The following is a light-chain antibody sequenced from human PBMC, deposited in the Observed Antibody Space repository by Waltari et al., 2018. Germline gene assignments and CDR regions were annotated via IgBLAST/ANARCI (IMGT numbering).Light chain of an antibody. V-gene: IGLV1-44*01. CDR3: AAWDDNLNGVV. CDR2: NNE. Sequence: QSVVTQPPSASGTPGQRVTISCSGGSSNIGSTPVNWYQQLPGTAPKLLIYNNEQRPSGVPDRFSGSKSGTSASLAISGLQSEDEADYYCAAWDDNLNGVVFGGGTKLSVL. J-gene: IGLJ2*01. CDR1: SSNIGSTP.